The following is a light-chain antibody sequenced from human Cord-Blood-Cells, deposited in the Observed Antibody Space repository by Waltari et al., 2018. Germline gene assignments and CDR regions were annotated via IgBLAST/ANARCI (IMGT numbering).Light chain of an antibody. V-gene: IGKV4-1*01. CDR2: WAS. CDR3: QQYYSTPPEKIT. J-gene: IGKJ3*01. Sequence: DIVMTQSPDSLAVSLGERATTNCTSSQSVLYSSNNKNYLAWYQQKPGQPPKLLIYWASTRESGVPDRFSGSGSGTDFTLTISSLQAEDVAVYYCQQYYSTPPEKITFGPGTKVDIK. CDR1: QSVLYSSNNKNY.